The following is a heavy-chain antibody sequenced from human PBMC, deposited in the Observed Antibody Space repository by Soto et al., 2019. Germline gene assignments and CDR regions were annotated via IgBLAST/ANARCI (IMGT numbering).Heavy chain of an antibody. CDR1: GYTFTGYY. CDR3: ARSIPSSIAAARYFDY. Sequence: QVQLVQSGAEVKKPGASVKVSCKASGYTFTGYYMHWVRQAPGQGLEWMGWINPNSGGTNYAQKFQGWVTMTRDTSISTAYMELSRLRSDDTAVYYCARSIPSSIAAARYFDYWGQGTLVTVSS. D-gene: IGHD6-13*01. CDR2: INPNSGGT. V-gene: IGHV1-2*04. J-gene: IGHJ4*02.